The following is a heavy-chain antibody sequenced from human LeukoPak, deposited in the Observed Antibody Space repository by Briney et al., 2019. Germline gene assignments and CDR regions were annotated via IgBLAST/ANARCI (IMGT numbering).Heavy chain of an antibody. V-gene: IGHV4-59*08. J-gene: IGHJ6*03. CDR2: IYYSGST. D-gene: IGHD6-19*01. Sequence: SETLSFTCTVSGGSISSYYWSWIRQPPGKGLEWIGYIYYSGSTNYNPSLKSRVTISVDTSKNQFSLKLSSVTAADTAVYYCAPYGGIAVAGTPRIYYMDVWGKGTTVTVSS. CDR3: APYGGIAVAGTPRIYYMDV. CDR1: GGSISSYY.